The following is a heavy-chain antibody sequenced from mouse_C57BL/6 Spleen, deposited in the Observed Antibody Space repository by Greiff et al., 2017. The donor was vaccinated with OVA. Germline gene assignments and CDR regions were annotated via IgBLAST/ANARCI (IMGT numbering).Heavy chain of an antibody. CDR3: ARDSNYVDWYFDV. J-gene: IGHJ1*03. D-gene: IGHD2-5*01. Sequence: VQLKESGGGLVKPGGSLKLSCAASGFTFSDYGMHWVRQAPEKGLEWVAYISSGSSTIYYADTVKGRFTISRDNAKNTLFLQMTSLRSEDTAMYYCARDSNYVDWYFDVWGTGTTVTVSS. CDR1: GFTFSDYG. V-gene: IGHV5-17*01. CDR2: ISSGSSTI.